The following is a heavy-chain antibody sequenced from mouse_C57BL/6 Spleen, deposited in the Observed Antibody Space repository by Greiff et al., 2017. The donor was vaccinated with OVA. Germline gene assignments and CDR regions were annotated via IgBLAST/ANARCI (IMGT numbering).Heavy chain of an antibody. Sequence: VQLQQPGAELVRPGTSVKLSCKASGYTFTSYWMHWVKQRPGQGLEWIGVIDPSDSYTNYNQKFKGKATLTVDTSSSTAYMQLSSLTSEDSAVYYCARYASGTGYYAMDYWGQGTSVTVSS. CDR2: IDPSDSYT. CDR3: ARYASGTGYYAMDY. D-gene: IGHD3-2*02. CDR1: GYTFTSYW. J-gene: IGHJ4*01. V-gene: IGHV1-59*01.